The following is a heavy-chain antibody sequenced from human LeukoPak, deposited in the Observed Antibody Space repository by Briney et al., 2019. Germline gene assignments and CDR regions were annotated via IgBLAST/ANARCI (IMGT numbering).Heavy chain of an antibody. J-gene: IGHJ4*02. CDR3: AKRGLHTGDHSFDY. CDR2: ISWNSGSI. Sequence: GRSLRLSCAASGFKFDDYSMHWVRQAPGKGLEWVSGISWNSGSIIYADSVKGRFTISRDNAKNSLYLQMNSLRVEDTALHYCAKRGLHTGDHSFDYWGQGTLVTVSP. CDR1: GFKFDDYS. V-gene: IGHV3-9*01. D-gene: IGHD7-27*01.